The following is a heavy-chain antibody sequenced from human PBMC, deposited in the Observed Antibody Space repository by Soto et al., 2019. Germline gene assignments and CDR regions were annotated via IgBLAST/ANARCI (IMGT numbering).Heavy chain of an antibody. CDR1: GFTFSSYS. J-gene: IGHJ3*02. CDR3: ARGGVAGTWLDDAFDI. Sequence: GGSLRLSCAASGFTFSSYSMNWVRQAPGKGLEWVSSISSSSSYIYYADSVKGRFTISRDNAKNSLYLQMNSLRAEDTAVYYCARGGVAGTWLDDAFDIWGQGTMVTVS. CDR2: ISSSSSYI. V-gene: IGHV3-21*01. D-gene: IGHD6-19*01.